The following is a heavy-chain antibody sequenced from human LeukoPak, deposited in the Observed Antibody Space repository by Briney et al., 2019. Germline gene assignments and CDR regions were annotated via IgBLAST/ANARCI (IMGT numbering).Heavy chain of an antibody. J-gene: IGHJ3*02. CDR2: ISSSGST. Sequence: PSETLSLTCTVSGGSISSNIYYWGWIRQPPGKGLEWIGRISSSGSTNYNPSLKSRVTISVDTSKNQFSLKLSSVTAADTAVYFCARGPYSYDSSGAFDIWGQGTMVTVSS. CDR3: ARGPYSYDSSGAFDI. CDR1: GGSISSNIYY. D-gene: IGHD3-22*01. V-gene: IGHV4-39*07.